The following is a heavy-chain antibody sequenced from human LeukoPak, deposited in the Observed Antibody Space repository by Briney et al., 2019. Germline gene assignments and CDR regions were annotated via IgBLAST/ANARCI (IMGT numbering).Heavy chain of an antibody. CDR3: AADRHSGSYFAFDI. Sequence: ASAKVSCKASVFTFTSSAVQWVRDARGQRLEWIGYIVVGSGNTNYAQKFQERVTITRDMSTGTAYMELSSLRSEGTAVYYCAADRHSGSYFAFDIWGEGTMVTVSS. J-gene: IGHJ3*02. V-gene: IGHV1-58*01. CDR1: VFTFTSSA. D-gene: IGHD1-26*01. CDR2: IVVGSGNT.